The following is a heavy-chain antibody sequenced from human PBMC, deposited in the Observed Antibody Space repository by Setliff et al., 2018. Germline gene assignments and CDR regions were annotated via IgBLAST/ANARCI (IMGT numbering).Heavy chain of an antibody. CDR3: ARGGTYRYFDY. J-gene: IGHJ4*02. V-gene: IGHV4-59*01. Sequence: SETLSLTCTVSGGSISTYYWSWIRQPPGKGLEFIGYVYYSGTTNYDPSLKSRVTMSVDTSKNQFSLKLSSVTAADTAVHYCARGGTYRYFDYWGQGTLVTVSS. CDR1: GGSISTYY. CDR2: VYYSGTT.